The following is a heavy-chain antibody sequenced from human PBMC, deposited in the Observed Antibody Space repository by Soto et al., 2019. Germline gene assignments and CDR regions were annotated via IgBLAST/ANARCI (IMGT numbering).Heavy chain of an antibody. V-gene: IGHV4-4*02. CDR3: ARRPFIVVVVAATDYYYYGMDV. D-gene: IGHD2-15*01. J-gene: IGHJ6*02. Sequence: ASETLSLTCVVSGGSISSSNWWSWVRQPPGKGLEWIGEIYHSGSTNYNPSLKSRVTISVDKSKNQFSLKLSSVTAADTAVYYCARRPFIVVVVAATDYYYYGMDVWGQGTTVTVSS. CDR2: IYHSGST. CDR1: GGSISSSNW.